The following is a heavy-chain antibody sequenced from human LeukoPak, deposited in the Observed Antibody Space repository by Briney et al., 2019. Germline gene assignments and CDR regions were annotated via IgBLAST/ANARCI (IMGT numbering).Heavy chain of an antibody. Sequence: GGSLRLSCSASGFTFSSYAMHWVRQAPGKGLEYVSAISSNGGSTYYANSVKGRFTISRDNSKNTLYLQMGSLRAEDMAVYYCARGYDSSGYPAAFDYWGQGTLVTVSS. D-gene: IGHD3-22*01. CDR2: ISSNGGST. V-gene: IGHV3-64*01. J-gene: IGHJ4*02. CDR3: ARGYDSSGYPAAFDY. CDR1: GFTFSSYA.